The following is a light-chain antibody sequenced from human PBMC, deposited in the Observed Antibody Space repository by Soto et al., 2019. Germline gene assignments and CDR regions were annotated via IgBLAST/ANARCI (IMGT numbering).Light chain of an antibody. CDR1: QSVSSAY. CDR3: QQYGSSPET. Sequence: EIVLTQSPGTLSLSPGERATLSCSASQSVSSAYLAWYQQKPGQAPRLLIYDVSSRATGIPDRFSGSGSGTDFTLTVSRLEPEDFAVDYCQQYGSSPETVGQGTKVEIK. CDR2: DVS. V-gene: IGKV3-20*01. J-gene: IGKJ1*01.